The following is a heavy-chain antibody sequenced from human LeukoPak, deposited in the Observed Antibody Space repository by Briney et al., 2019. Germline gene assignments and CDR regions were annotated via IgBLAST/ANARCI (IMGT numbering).Heavy chain of an antibody. D-gene: IGHD3-22*01. J-gene: IGHJ6*02. CDR2: MNPNSGNT. Sequence: ASVKVSCKASGYTFTSYDINWVRQATGQGLEWMGWMNPNSGNTGHAQKFQGRVTMTRNTSISTAYMELSSLRSEDTAVYYCASRYYDSSGYFGWRAPPLYYYYYGMDVWGQGTTVTVSS. CDR1: GYTFTSYD. V-gene: IGHV1-8*01. CDR3: ASRYYDSSGYFGWRAPPLYYYYYGMDV.